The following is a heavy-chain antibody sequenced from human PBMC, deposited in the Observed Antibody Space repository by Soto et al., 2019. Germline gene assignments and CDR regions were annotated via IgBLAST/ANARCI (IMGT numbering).Heavy chain of an antibody. Sequence: PGGSLRLSCAASGFTFSSFAMSWVRQAPGKGLDWASAISGSGGSTYSADSVKGRFTISRDNSKNTLYLQMSSLRAEDTAVYYCARGFSAGKGSPPAFWGQGSLVTVSS. D-gene: IGHD6-13*01. CDR2: ISGSGGST. CDR1: GFTFSSFA. V-gene: IGHV3-23*01. CDR3: ARGFSAGKGSPPAF. J-gene: IGHJ4*02.